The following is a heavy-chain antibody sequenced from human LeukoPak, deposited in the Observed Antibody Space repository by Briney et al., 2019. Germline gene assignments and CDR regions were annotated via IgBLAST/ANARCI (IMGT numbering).Heavy chain of an antibody. CDR3: ARASPYYGSGSYYTYAFDI. Sequence: SETLSLTCAGYGGSFSGYYWSWIRQPPGKGLEGIGEINHSGSTNYNPSLKSRVTISVDTSKNQFSLKLSSVTAADTAVYYCARASPYYGSGSYYTYAFDIWGQGTMVTVSS. J-gene: IGHJ3*02. D-gene: IGHD3-10*01. CDR1: GGSFSGYY. CDR2: INHSGST. V-gene: IGHV4-34*01.